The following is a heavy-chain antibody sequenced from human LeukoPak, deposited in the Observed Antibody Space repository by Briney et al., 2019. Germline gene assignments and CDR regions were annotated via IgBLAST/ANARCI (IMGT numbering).Heavy chain of an antibody. CDR2: IKQDGSEK. CDR1: GFTFSSYW. V-gene: IGHV3-7*01. J-gene: IGHJ3*02. Sequence: PGGSLRLSCAASGFTFSSYWMSWVRQAPGKGLEWVANIKQDGSEKYYVDSVKGRFTISRDNAKNSLYLQMNSLRAEDTAVYYCAKSGVRAAADTNAFDIWGQGTMVTVSS. D-gene: IGHD6-13*01. CDR3: AKSGVRAAADTNAFDI.